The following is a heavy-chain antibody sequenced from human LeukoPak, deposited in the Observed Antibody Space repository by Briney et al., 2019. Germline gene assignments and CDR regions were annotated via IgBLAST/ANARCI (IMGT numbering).Heavy chain of an antibody. CDR3: AKGGVYHDYGDYFGFDY. CDR1: GFTFSSYA. V-gene: IGHV3-30-3*01. CDR2: ISYDGSNK. Sequence: GGSLRLSCAASGFTFSSYAMHWVRQAPGKGLEWVAVISYDGSNKYYADSVKGRFTISRDNSKNTLYLQMNSLRAEDTAVYYCAKGGVYHDYGDYFGFDYWGQGTLVTVSS. D-gene: IGHD4-17*01. J-gene: IGHJ4*02.